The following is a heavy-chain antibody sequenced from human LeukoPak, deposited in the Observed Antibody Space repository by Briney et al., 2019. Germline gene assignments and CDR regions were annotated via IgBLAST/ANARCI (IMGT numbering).Heavy chain of an antibody. J-gene: IGHJ3*02. D-gene: IGHD3-10*01. V-gene: IGHV1-46*01. CDR1: GYTFTSYC. Sequence: GASVKVSCKASGYTFTSYCMHWVRQAPGQGLEWMGIMNPSGGSTNHAQKFQGRVTMTRDMSTSTVYMELSSLRSEDTAVYYCARGLPRSPLTQYGSETDAFDIWGQGTMVTVSS. CDR3: ARGLPRSPLTQYGSETDAFDI. CDR2: MNPSGGST.